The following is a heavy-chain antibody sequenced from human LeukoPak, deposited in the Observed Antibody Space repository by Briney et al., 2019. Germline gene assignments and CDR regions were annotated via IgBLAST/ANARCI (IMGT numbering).Heavy chain of an antibody. CDR1: GFTVSSNY. D-gene: IGHD3-16*02. J-gene: IGHJ4*02. V-gene: IGHV3-53*01. CDR3: ARSFGGVIAPFDY. Sequence: GGSLRLSCAASGFTVSSNYMSWVRQAPGKGLEWVSVIYSGGSTYYADSVKGRFTISRDNSKNTLYLQMNSLRAEDTAVYYCARSFGGVIAPFDYWGQRTLVTVSS. CDR2: IYSGGST.